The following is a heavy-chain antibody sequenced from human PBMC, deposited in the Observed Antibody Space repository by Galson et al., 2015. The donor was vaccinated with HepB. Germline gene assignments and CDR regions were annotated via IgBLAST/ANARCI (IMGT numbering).Heavy chain of an antibody. CDR1: GGSISSSSYY. D-gene: IGHD4-17*01. CDR3: ARHPGGGDYAAEPAVYFDY. Sequence: SETLSLTCTVSGGSISSSSYYWGWIRQPPGKGLEWIGSIYYSGSTYYNPSLKSRVTISVDTSKNQFSLKLSSVTAADTAVYYCARHPGGGDYAAEPAVYFDYWGQGTLVTVSS. CDR2: IYYSGST. J-gene: IGHJ4*02. V-gene: IGHV4-39*01.